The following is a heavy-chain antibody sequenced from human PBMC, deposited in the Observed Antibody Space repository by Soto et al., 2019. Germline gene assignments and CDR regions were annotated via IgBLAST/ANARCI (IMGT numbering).Heavy chain of an antibody. CDR1: GFTFTSYG. V-gene: IGHV1-18*01. CDR3: ARGRYYYYYYGMDV. J-gene: IGHJ6*02. Sequence: ASVKVSCKASGFTFTSYGISWVRQAPGQGLEWMGWISAYNGNTNYAQKLQGRVTMTTDTSTSTAYMELRSLRSDDTAVYYCARGRYYYYYYGMDVWGQGTTVTVSS. CDR2: ISAYNGNT.